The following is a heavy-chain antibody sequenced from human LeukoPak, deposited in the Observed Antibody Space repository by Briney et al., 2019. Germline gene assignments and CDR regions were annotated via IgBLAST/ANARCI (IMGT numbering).Heavy chain of an antibody. V-gene: IGHV4-59*01. CDR1: GGSISSYY. J-gene: IGHJ4*02. Sequence: SETLSLTCSVSGGSISSYYWSWIRQPPGKGLEWIGYIYYSGTTNYSPSLKSRVTISVDTSKNQFSLKLSSVTAADTAVYYCARGPGGAAGVYFDYWGQGTLVAVSS. D-gene: IGHD2-15*01. CDR3: ARGPGGAAGVYFDY. CDR2: IYYSGTT.